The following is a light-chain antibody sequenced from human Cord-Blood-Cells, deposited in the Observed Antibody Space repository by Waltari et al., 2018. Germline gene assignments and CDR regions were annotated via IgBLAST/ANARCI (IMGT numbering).Light chain of an antibody. CDR2: DAS. CDR3: QQRSNWPLT. V-gene: IGKV3-11*01. CDR1: QGVSSY. Sequence: EIVLTQSPATLSLSPGERATLPCRASQGVSSYLAWYQQKPGQAPRLLIYDASNRATGIPARFSGSGSGTDFTLTISSLEPEDVAVYYCQQRSNWPLTFGGGTKVEIK. J-gene: IGKJ4*01.